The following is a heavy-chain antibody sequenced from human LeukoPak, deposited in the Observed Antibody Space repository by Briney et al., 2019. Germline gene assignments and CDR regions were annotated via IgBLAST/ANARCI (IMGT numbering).Heavy chain of an antibody. J-gene: IGHJ4*02. CDR1: GGSFSGYY. D-gene: IGHD1-26*01. Sequence: PSETLSLTCAVYGGSFSGYYWSWIRQPPGKGLEWIGEINHSGSTNYNPSLKSRVTISVDTSKNQFSLKLSSVTAADTAVYYCARAVDGSYSKCLSYWGQGTLVTVSS. V-gene: IGHV4-34*01. CDR2: INHSGST. CDR3: ARAVDGSYSKCLSY.